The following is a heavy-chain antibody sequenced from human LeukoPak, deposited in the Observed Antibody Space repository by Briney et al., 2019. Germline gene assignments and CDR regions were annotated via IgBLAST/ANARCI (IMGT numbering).Heavy chain of an antibody. V-gene: IGHV3-48*03. CDR2: ISSSGSTI. CDR1: GFTFSSYE. D-gene: IGHD4-17*01. J-gene: IGHJ4*02. CDR3: ARLFGGVTTFDY. Sequence: GGSLRLSCAASGFTFSSYEMNWVRQAPGKGLEWVSYISSSGSTIYYADSVKGRFTISRDNAKNSLYLQMNSLSAEDTAVYYCARLFGGVTTFDYWGQGTLVTVSS.